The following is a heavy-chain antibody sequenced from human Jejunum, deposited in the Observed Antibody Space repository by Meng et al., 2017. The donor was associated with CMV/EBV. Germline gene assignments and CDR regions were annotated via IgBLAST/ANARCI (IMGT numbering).Heavy chain of an antibody. CDR3: ARTGCSSSSCYDY. V-gene: IGHV1-3*01. Sequence: QVPLAQSGAEVKRPGASGKVSCKASGYSFTTYAMTWVRQAPGQRLEWMGWMNAGNGNTKYSEKFQSRVTITRDTAASTAYMELSSLRSEDTAVYYCARTGCSSSSCYDYWGQGTLVTVSS. CDR1: GYSFTTYA. D-gene: IGHD2-2*01. CDR2: MNAGNGNT. J-gene: IGHJ4*02.